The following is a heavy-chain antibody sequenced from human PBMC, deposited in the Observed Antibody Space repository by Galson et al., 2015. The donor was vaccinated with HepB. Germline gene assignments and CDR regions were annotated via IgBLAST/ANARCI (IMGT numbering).Heavy chain of an antibody. CDR2: ISAYNGNT. CDR1: GYTFTSYG. Sequence: SVKVSSKASGYTFTSYGISWVRQAPGQGLEWMGWISAYNGNTNYAQKLQGRVTMTTDTSTSTAYMELRSLRSDDTAVYYCAREMGYDFWSGYYTGHYYYYMDVWGKGTTVTVSS. J-gene: IGHJ6*03. V-gene: IGHV1-18*01. CDR3: AREMGYDFWSGYYTGHYYYYMDV. D-gene: IGHD3-3*01.